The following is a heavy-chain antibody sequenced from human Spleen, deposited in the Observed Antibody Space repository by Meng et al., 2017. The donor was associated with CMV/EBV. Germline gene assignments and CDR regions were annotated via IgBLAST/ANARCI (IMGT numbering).Heavy chain of an antibody. CDR1: GYTFTSYY. CDR3: ARSRITGEGYFDY. Sequence: ASVKVSCKASGYTFTSYYMHWVRQAPGQGLEWMAIINPSGGGTHYAQKFQGRFNMTRDTSTSTVYKELSSLRSEDTAVYYCARSRITGEGYFDYWGQGTLVTVSS. D-gene: IGHD7-27*01. V-gene: IGHV1-46*01. CDR2: INPSGGGT. J-gene: IGHJ4*02.